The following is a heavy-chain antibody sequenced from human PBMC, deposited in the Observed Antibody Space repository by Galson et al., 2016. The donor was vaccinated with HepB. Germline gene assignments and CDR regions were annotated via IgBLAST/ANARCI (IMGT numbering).Heavy chain of an antibody. J-gene: IGHJ5*02. CDR3: AKGVHYDFWSGYTNWFDP. V-gene: IGHV3-23*01. CDR1: GFTFSSYW. Sequence: SLRLSCAASGFTFSSYWMYWVRQAPGKGLEWVSALSGSGTSTYYADSVKGRFTISRDNSKNTLYLQMNSLRAEDTAVYYCAKGVHYDFWSGYTNWFDPWGQGTLVTVSS. D-gene: IGHD3-3*01. CDR2: LSGSGTST.